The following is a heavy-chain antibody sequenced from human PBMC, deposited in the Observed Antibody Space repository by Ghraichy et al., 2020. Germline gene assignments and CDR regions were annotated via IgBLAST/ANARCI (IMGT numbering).Heavy chain of an antibody. D-gene: IGHD5-24*01. V-gene: IGHV1-69*13. J-gene: IGHJ3*02. Sequence: SVKVSCKASGGTFSSYAISWVRQAPGQGLEWMGGIIPIFGTANYAQKFQGRVTITADESTSTAYMELSSLRSEDTAVYYCARGYRDSNAFDIWGQGTMVTVSS. CDR2: IIPIFGTA. CDR3: ARGYRDSNAFDI. CDR1: GGTFSSYA.